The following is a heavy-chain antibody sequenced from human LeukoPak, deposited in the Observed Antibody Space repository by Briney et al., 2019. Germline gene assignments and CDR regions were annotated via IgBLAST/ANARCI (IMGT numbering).Heavy chain of an antibody. CDR3: ARSSRSGIYTPLDY. CDR1: GYTFTGYY. Sequence: ASVTVFCKASGYTFTGYYMHWVRQAPGQGLEWMGRINPNSGGTNYAQKFQGRVTMTRDTSISTAYMELSRLRSDDTAVYYCARSSRSGIYTPLDYWGQGTLVTVSS. V-gene: IGHV1-2*06. J-gene: IGHJ4*02. CDR2: INPNSGGT. D-gene: IGHD3-10*01.